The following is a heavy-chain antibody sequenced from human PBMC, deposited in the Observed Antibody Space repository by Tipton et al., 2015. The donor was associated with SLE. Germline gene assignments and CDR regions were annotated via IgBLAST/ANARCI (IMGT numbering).Heavy chain of an antibody. D-gene: IGHD6-19*01. CDR1: GCSISDTNW. Sequence: TLSLTCAVSGCSISDTNWWSWVRQPPGKGLEWIGEIYHSGTTNYNPSLKSRVTISMDTSKSQFSLKLNSVTAADTAVYYCARDWRDSGWYGGFDSWAQGTLVTVSS. CDR2: IYHSGTT. J-gene: IGHJ4*02. V-gene: IGHV4-4*02. CDR3: ARDWRDSGWYGGFDS.